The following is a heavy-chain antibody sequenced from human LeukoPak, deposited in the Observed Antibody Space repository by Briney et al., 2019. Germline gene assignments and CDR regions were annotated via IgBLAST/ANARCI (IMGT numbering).Heavy chain of an antibody. V-gene: IGHV4-4*09. CDR1: GGSISSYY. CDR2: IYTSGST. Sequence: SETLSLTCTVSGGSISSYYWSWIRQPPGKGLEWIGYIYTSGSTNYNPSLKSRVTISVDTSKNQFSLKLSSVTAADTAVYYCARQVWSGYYPYYYYKDVWGKGTTVTVSS. CDR3: ARQVWSGYYPYYYYKDV. J-gene: IGHJ6*03. D-gene: IGHD3-3*01.